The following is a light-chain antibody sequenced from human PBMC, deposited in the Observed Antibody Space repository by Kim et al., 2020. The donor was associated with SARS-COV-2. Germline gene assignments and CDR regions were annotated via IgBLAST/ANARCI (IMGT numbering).Light chain of an antibody. Sequence: DIDMTQSPSTLSASIGDRVTITCRASQNIRTWLAWYQQKPGKAPKLLISGASSLESGVPSRFSGSGSGTEFTLTISSLQPEDFATYFWQQYDSHFYTFGQGTKLEI. CDR3: QQYDSHFYT. CDR1: QNIRTW. V-gene: IGKV1-5*03. CDR2: GAS. J-gene: IGKJ2*01.